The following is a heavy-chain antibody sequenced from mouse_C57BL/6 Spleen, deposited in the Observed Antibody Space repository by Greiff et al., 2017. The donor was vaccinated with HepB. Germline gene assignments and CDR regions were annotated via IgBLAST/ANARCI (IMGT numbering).Heavy chain of an antibody. CDR3: ASETTVVAPFDY. Sequence: VQLQQSGAELVKPGASVKISCKASGYAFSSYWMSWVKQRPGKGLEWIGQIYPGDGDTNYNGKFKGKATLTADKSSSTAYMQLSSLTSEDSAVYFCASETTVVAPFDYWGQGTTLTVSS. CDR2: IYPGDGDT. CDR1: GYAFSSYW. V-gene: IGHV1-80*01. J-gene: IGHJ2*01. D-gene: IGHD1-1*01.